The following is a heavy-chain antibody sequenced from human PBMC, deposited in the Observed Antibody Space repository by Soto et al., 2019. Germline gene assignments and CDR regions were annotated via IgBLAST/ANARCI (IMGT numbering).Heavy chain of an antibody. D-gene: IGHD6-13*01. CDR2: ISSSSSYI. CDR1: GFTFSSYS. Sequence: PGGSLRLSCAASGFTFSSYSMNWVRQAPGKGLEWVSSISSSSSYIYYADSVKGRFTISRDNAKNSLYLQMNSLRAEDTAVYYCARDYSSSWYQTGSPTHDAFEIWGQGTMVTVSS. CDR3: ARDYSSSWYQTGSPTHDAFEI. V-gene: IGHV3-21*01. J-gene: IGHJ3*02.